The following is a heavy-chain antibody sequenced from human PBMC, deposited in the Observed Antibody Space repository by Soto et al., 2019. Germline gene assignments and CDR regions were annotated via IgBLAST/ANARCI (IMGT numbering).Heavy chain of an antibody. CDR3: AKDLTRQLAYWLDP. J-gene: IGHJ5*02. CDR1: GFSFTGYY. V-gene: IGHV1-2*02. Sequence: ASVKVSCKASGFSFTGYYIHWLRQAPGQGLEWMGWINAHSGGTEYAQKFQGGVTLTRDTSIATAYLTLTSLTSDDTALYYCAKDLTRQLAYWLDPWGQGTQVTVSS. CDR2: INAHSGGT. D-gene: IGHD6-6*01.